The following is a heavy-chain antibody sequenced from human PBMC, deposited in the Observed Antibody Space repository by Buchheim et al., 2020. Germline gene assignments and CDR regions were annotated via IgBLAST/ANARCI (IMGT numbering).Heavy chain of an antibody. Sequence: EVQLLESGGGLVQPGGSLRLSCAASGFTFSSYAMSWVRQAPGKGLEWVSAISGSGGSTYYADSVKGRFTISRANSKNTLYLQMNSLRAEDTAVYYCAKVLIGGYYGATSGLGYWGQGTL. CDR2: ISGSGGST. CDR3: AKVLIGGYYGATSGLGY. V-gene: IGHV3-23*01. D-gene: IGHD1-26*01. CDR1: GFTFSSYA. J-gene: IGHJ4*02.